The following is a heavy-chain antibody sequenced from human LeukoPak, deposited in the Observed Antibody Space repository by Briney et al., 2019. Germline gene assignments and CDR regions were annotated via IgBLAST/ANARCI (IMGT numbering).Heavy chain of an antibody. V-gene: IGHV3-11*01. CDR1: GFMFSDEY. CDR3: TRGYSGDGIYAFDM. CDR2: ISNSGDFI. J-gene: IGHJ3*02. Sequence: GGSLRLSCAASGFMFSDEYMSWIRQAPGKGLEWVSYISNSGDFIAYADSVKGRFTISRDNAKNSLFLQMNSLRAEDTAVYYCTRGYSGDGIYAFDMWGQGTMVTVSS. D-gene: IGHD1-26*01.